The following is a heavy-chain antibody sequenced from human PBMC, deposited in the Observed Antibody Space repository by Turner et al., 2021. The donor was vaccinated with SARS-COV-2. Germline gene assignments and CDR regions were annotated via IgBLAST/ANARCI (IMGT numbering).Heavy chain of an antibody. CDR3: ARRGDY. J-gene: IGHJ4*02. D-gene: IGHD3-16*01. Sequence: QLQESGPGVVKPSETLSLTCTVSGGSISSYDYYWDWIRQPPGMGLEWIGSMYYSGTTHYNPSLRGRVTISTDTSKNQFSLKVTSVTATDTAVYYCARRGDYWGQGMLVTVSS. V-gene: IGHV4-39*01. CDR2: MYYSGTT. CDR1: GGSISSYDYY.